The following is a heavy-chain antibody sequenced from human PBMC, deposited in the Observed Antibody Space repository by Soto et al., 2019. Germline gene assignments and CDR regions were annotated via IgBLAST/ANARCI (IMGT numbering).Heavy chain of an antibody. J-gene: IGHJ4*02. CDR2: IYYSGNT. Sequence: SETLSLTCTVSGDSIGTYYWSWIRQPPGKGLEWIGYIYYSGNTGYNPSLKSRVTISVDTSKNQLSLNLRSVTAADTAVYYCARYRGGSFYFDYWGQGTLVTVS. CDR1: GDSIGTYY. CDR3: ARYRGGSFYFDY. V-gene: IGHV4-59*01. D-gene: IGHD1-26*01.